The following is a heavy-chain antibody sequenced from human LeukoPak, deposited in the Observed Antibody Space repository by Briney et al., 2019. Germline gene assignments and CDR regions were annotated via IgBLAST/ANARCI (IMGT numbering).Heavy chain of an antibody. D-gene: IGHD3-22*01. CDR1: GGSISSHY. Sequence: SETLSLTCTVSGGSISSHYWSWIRQPPGKGLEWIGYIYYSGSTNYNPSLKSRVTISVDTSKNQFSLKLSSVTAADTAVYYCARQGKVVITTFDIWGQGTMVTVSS. J-gene: IGHJ3*02. CDR2: IYYSGST. CDR3: ARQGKVVITTFDI. V-gene: IGHV4-59*08.